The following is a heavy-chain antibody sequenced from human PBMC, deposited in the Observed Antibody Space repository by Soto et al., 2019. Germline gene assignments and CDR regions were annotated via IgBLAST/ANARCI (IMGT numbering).Heavy chain of an antibody. Sequence: GGSLRLSCAASGFTFDDYAMHWVRQAPGKGLEWVSGISWNSGSIGYADSVKGRFTISRDNAKNSLYLQMNSLRAEDTALYYCAKVGSAVAGIKQGYFQHWGQGTLVTVSS. J-gene: IGHJ1*01. CDR1: GFTFDDYA. V-gene: IGHV3-9*01. CDR3: AKVGSAVAGIKQGYFQH. D-gene: IGHD6-19*01. CDR2: ISWNSGSI.